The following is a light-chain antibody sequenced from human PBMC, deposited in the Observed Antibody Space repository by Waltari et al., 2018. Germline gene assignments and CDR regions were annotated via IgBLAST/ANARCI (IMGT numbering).Light chain of an antibody. V-gene: IGKV4-1*01. CDR2: WAS. J-gene: IGKJ3*01. CDR1: QSILYSSNNKNY. CDR3: QHYYSIPRT. Sequence: DIVMTQSPDSLAVSLGERAPINSKSSQSILYSSNNKNYLAWYQQKPGQPPKLLIYWASTRESGVPDRFSGSGSGTDFTLTISSLQAEDVAVYYCQHYYSIPRTFGPGTKVDIK.